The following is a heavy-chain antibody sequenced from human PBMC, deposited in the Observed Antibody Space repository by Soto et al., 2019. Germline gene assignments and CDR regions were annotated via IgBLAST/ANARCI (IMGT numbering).Heavy chain of an antibody. CDR1: GGSISSYY. D-gene: IGHD6-13*01. CDR3: ARDIAAAGSGGFDY. Sequence: SETLSLACTVSGGSISSYYWSWIRQPPGKGLEWIGYIYYSGSTNYNPSLKSRVTISVDTSKNQFSLKLSSVTAADTAVYYCARDIAAAGSGGFDYWGQGTLVTVSS. CDR2: IYYSGST. J-gene: IGHJ4*02. V-gene: IGHV4-59*01.